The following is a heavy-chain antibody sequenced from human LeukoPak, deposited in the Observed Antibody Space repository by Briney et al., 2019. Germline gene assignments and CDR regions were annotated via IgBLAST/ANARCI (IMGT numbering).Heavy chain of an antibody. V-gene: IGHV1/OR15-1*04. CDR1: GYIFTDYY. Sequence: ASVKVSCKASGYIFTDYYMHWVRQAPGQELGWMGRINPNSGGTNYAQKFQGRVTMTRDTSISTAYMELSSLRSEDTAVYYYARDRGYSIYWGQGTLVTVSS. CDR2: INPNSGGT. D-gene: IGHD6-13*01. CDR3: ARDRGYSIY. J-gene: IGHJ4*02.